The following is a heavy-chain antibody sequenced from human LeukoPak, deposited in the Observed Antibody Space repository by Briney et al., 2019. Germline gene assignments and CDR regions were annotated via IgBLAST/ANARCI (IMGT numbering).Heavy chain of an antibody. V-gene: IGHV4-34*01. CDR3: AKGAISRTGGLGY. Sequence: KPSETLSLTCAVYGGSFSDYYWSWIRQPPGKGLEWIGEISHSGSTNYNPSLKSRVTLSIDTSKNQFSLNLSSVTAADTAVYYCAKGAISRTGGLGYWGQGTLVTVSS. CDR2: ISHSGST. J-gene: IGHJ4*02. CDR1: GGSFSDYY. D-gene: IGHD2-8*02.